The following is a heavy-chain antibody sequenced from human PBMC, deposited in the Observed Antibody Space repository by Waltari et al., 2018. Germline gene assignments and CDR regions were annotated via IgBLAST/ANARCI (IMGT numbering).Heavy chain of an antibody. V-gene: IGHV3-48*03. CDR1: GFTFSSYE. D-gene: IGHD3-16*01. J-gene: IGHJ4*02. Sequence: EVQLVESGGGLVQPGGSLRLSCAASGFTFSSYEMNWVRQAPGKGLEWVSYISSSGSTIYYADSVEGRFTISRDNAKNSLYLQMNSLRAEDTAVYYCARASPDGLGYWGQGTLVTVSS. CDR2: ISSSGSTI. CDR3: ARASPDGLGY.